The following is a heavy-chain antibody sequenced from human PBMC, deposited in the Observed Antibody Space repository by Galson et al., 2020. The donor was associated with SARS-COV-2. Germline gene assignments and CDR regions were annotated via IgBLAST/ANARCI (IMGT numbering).Heavy chain of an antibody. J-gene: IGHJ5*02. D-gene: IGHD3-10*01. CDR2: IYYSGST. V-gene: IGHV4-30-4*01. Sequence: ETSETLSLTCTVSGGSISSGDYYWSWIRQPPGKGLEWIGYIYYSGSTYYNPSLKSRVTISVDTSKNQFSLKLSSVTAADTAVYYCARSITMVRGVISSFDPWGQGTLVTVSS. CDR3: ARSITMVRGVISSFDP. CDR1: GGSISSGDYY.